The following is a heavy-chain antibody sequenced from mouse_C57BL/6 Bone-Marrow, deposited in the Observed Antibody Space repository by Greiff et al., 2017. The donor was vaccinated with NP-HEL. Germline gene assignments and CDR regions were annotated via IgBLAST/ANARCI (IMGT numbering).Heavy chain of an antibody. D-gene: IGHD2-5*01. CDR2: ISNLAYSI. Sequence: EVKVEESGGGLVQPGGSLKLSCAASGFTFSDYGMAWVRQAPRKGPEWVAFISNLAYSIYYADTVTGRFTISRENAKNTLYLEMSSLRSEDTAMYYCARALYSTPFADWGQGTLVTVSA. CDR1: GFTFSDYG. V-gene: IGHV5-15*04. J-gene: IGHJ3*01. CDR3: ARALYSTPFAD.